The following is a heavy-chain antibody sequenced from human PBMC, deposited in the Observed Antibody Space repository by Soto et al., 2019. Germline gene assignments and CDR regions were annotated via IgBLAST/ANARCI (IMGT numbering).Heavy chain of an antibody. CDR1: GFTFDDYA. J-gene: IGHJ4*02. V-gene: IGHV3-9*01. Sequence: PGGSLRLSCAASGFTFDDYAMHWVRQAPGKGLEWVSGISWNSGSIGYADSVKGRFTISRDNAKNSLYLQMNSLRAEDTALYYCAKADYSNLAHFDYWGQGTLVTVSS. CDR2: ISWNSGSI. CDR3: AKADYSNLAHFDY. D-gene: IGHD4-4*01.